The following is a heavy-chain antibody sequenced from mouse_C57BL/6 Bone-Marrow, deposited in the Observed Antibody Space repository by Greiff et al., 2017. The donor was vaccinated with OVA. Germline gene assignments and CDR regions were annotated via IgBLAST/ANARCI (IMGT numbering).Heavy chain of an antibody. CDR3: ARHYYYGSSSYAMDY. Sequence: EVQLQQSGGGLVQPGGSLKLSCAASGIDFSRYWMSWVRRAPGKGLEWIGEINPDSSTINYAPSLKDKFIISRDNAKNTLYLQMSKVRSEDTALYYCARHYYYGSSSYAMDYWGQGTSVTVSS. D-gene: IGHD1-1*01. V-gene: IGHV4-1*01. CDR2: INPDSSTI. J-gene: IGHJ4*01. CDR1: GIDFSRYW.